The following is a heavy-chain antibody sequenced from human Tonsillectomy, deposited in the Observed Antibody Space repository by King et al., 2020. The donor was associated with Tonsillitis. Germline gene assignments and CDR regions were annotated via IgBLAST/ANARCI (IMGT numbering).Heavy chain of an antibody. J-gene: IGHJ4*02. Sequence: VQLVESGGGLVQPGVSLSLSCAASGFTFSAYFMDWVRQTPGKGLEWIGRIRNKPSGYTTEYAASVKGRFSISRDDSRNSLYLQMNSLKSDDTAVYYCTKGDCRGGNCYAGDFWGQGTLVTVSS. D-gene: IGHD2-15*01. CDR2: IRNKPSGYTT. CDR3: TKGDCRGGNCYAGDF. CDR1: GFTFSAYF. V-gene: IGHV3-72*01.